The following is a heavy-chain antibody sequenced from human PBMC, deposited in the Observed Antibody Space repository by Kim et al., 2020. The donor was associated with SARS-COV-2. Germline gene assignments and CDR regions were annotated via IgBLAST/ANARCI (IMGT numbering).Heavy chain of an antibody. CDR1: DYSFTTYA. J-gene: IGHJ1*01. V-gene: IGHV1-3*01. Sequence: ASVKVSCEASDYSFTTYAMHWVRQAPGQRLEWMGWINAGNGNTKYSQKFQGRVTITRDTSASTAYMELRSLRSEDTAVYYCARALMTAPSLGFQHWGQGTLVTVSS. D-gene: IGHD2-8*01. CDR2: INAGNGNT. CDR3: ARALMTAPSLGFQH.